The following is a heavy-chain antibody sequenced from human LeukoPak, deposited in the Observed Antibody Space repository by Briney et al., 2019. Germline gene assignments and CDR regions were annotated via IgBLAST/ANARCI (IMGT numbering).Heavy chain of an antibody. V-gene: IGHV4-59*08. J-gene: IGHJ6*03. CDR3: ARGRITIFGVVSHYYYSYMDV. CDR1: GVSISSYY. CDR2: IYYSGST. Sequence: SETLSLTCTVSGVSISSYYWSWLRQPPGKGLEWIGYIYYSGSTNYNASLKTRVTISVDTSKDQLSLKMSSVTAADTAVYYCARGRITIFGVVSHYYYSYMDVWGKGTTVTVSS. D-gene: IGHD3-3*01.